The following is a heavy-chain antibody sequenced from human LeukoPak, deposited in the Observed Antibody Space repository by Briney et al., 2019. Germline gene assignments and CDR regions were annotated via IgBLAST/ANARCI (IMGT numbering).Heavy chain of an antibody. CDR1: GFTFDDYA. D-gene: IGHD3-10*01. CDR2: ISWNSGSI. V-gene: IGHV3-9*03. J-gene: IGHJ4*02. Sequence: GGSLGLSCAASGFTFDDYAMHWVRQAPGKGLEWVSGISWNSGSIGYADSVKGRFTISRDNAKNSLYLQMNSLRAEDMALYYCARMGFGADYFDYWGQGTLVTVSS. CDR3: ARMGFGADYFDY.